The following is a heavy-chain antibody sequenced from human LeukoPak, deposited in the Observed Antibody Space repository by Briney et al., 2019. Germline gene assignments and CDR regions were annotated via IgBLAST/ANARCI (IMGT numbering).Heavy chain of an antibody. CDR1: GYTFTTYG. Sequence: ASVKVSCKASGYTFTTYGINWVRQAPGRGLEWMGWISPYNGNTIYGHRLQGRVTLTTDTSTSTAYMDLRSPRSDDTAIYYCTRDADASGTLSDYWGQGTLVTVSS. J-gene: IGHJ4*02. CDR3: TRDADASGTLSDY. D-gene: IGHD3-10*01. V-gene: IGHV1-18*01. CDR2: ISPYNGNT.